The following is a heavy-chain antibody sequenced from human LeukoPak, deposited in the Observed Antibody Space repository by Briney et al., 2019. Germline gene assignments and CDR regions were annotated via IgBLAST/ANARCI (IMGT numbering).Heavy chain of an antibody. D-gene: IGHD6-13*01. CDR3: ARYSSSWYLYDY. CDR2: IIAYNGNT. CDR1: GYSFTTYG. Sequence: ASVKVSCKASGYSFTTYGFSWMRQAAGHGLECMGIIAYNGNTYYAENLQGRVTMTTDSSTNTAYMELRNLRSDDTAVYYCARYSSSWYLYDYWGQGTLVTVSS. V-gene: IGHV1-18*01. J-gene: IGHJ4*02.